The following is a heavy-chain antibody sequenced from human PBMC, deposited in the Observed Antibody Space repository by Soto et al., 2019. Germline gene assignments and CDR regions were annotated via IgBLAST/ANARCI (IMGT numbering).Heavy chain of an antibody. V-gene: IGHV1-18*01. CDR1: GYTFRNYG. J-gene: IGHJ4*02. Sequence: QVQLVQSGTEVKKPGASVKVSCKASGYTFRNYGITWVRQAPGQGLEWMGWISTNSDYINSAQTLQGRVTMTTDTSTSTAYMELRSLRSDDTAVYYCARVSAPLASGWFLYFDFWGQGTLVTVSS. CDR3: ARVSAPLASGWFLYFDF. CDR2: ISTNSDYI. D-gene: IGHD6-19*01.